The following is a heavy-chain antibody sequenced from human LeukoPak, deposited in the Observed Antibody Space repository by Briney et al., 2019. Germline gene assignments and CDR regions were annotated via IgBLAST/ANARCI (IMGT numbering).Heavy chain of an antibody. D-gene: IGHD4-23*01. CDR1: GFTFSSYA. CDR2: ISGSGGST. Sequence: PGGSLRLSCAASGFTFSSYAMSWVRQAPGKGLEWVSAISGSGGSTYYADSVKGRFTISRDNSKNTLYLQINSLRAEDTAVYYCAKGGYGGNFFDYWGQGTLVTVSS. CDR3: AKGGYGGNFFDY. V-gene: IGHV3-23*01. J-gene: IGHJ4*02.